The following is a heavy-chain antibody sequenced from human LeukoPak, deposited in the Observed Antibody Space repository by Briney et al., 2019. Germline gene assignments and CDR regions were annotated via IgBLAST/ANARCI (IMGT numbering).Heavy chain of an antibody. J-gene: IGHJ6*02. CDR2: IITILGIA. Sequence: SVKVSCKASGGTFSSYTISWVRQAPGQGLEWMGRIITILGIANYAQKFQGRVTITPDKSTSTAYMELSRLRSEDTAVYYWAREYGSGSYYYYYGMDVWGQGTTVTVSS. V-gene: IGHV1-69*04. D-gene: IGHD3-10*01. CDR1: GGTFSSYT. CDR3: AREYGSGSYYYYYGMDV.